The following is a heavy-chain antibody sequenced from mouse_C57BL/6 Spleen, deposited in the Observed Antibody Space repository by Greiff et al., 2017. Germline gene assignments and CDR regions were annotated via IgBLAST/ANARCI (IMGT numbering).Heavy chain of an antibody. D-gene: IGHD1-1*01. V-gene: IGHV1-50*01. CDR2: IDPSDSYT. J-gene: IGHJ4*01. CDR1: GYTFTSYW. CDR3: ARGTGVDSYAMDY. Sequence: QVQLQQPGAELVKPGASVKLSCKASGYTFTSYWMQWVKQRPGQGLEWIGEIDPSDSYTNYNQKFKGKATLTVDTSSSTAYMQLSSLTSEDSAVYYGARGTGVDSYAMDYWGQGTSVTVSS.